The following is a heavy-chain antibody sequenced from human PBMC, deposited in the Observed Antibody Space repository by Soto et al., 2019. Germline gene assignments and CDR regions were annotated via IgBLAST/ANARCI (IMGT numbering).Heavy chain of an antibody. J-gene: IGHJ3*02. V-gene: IGHV4-31*03. CDR3: ARDHYVWGAGIDI. D-gene: IGHD3-16*01. CDR2: IYYSGST. Sequence: QVQLQESGPGLVKPSQTLSLTCTVSGGSISSGGYYWSWIRQHPGKGLEWIGYIYYSGSTYYNPSLKSRVTISVDTSKNQCSLKLSSVTAADTAVYYCARDHYVWGAGIDIWGQGTMVTVSS. CDR1: GGSISSGGYY.